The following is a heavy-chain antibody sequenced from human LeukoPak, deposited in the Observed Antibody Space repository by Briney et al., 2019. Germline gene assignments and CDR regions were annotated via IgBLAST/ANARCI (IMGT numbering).Heavy chain of an antibody. J-gene: IGHJ4*02. CDR1: GFTFSSYA. Sequence: PGGSLRLSCAASGFTFSSYAMHWVRQAPGKGLEYVSAISSNGGSTYYANSVKGRFTISRDNSKNTLYLQMGSLRAEDMAVYYCARGDSSGTLTFDYWGQGTLVTVSS. V-gene: IGHV3-64*01. D-gene: IGHD3-22*01. CDR2: ISSNGGST. CDR3: ARGDSSGTLTFDY.